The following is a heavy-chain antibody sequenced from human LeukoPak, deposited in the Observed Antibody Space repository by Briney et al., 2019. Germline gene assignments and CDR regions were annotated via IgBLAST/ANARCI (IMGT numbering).Heavy chain of an antibody. J-gene: IGHJ5*02. Sequence: SQTLSLTCAISGDSVPSNSVTWNWIRQSPSRGLEWLGRTYYRSTWYNEYAVSVRGRITVNPDTSKNQFSLHLNSVTLEDTAVYYCARRLTQYDCFDPWGQGILVTVSS. CDR2: TYYRSTWYN. CDR3: ARRLTQYDCFDP. D-gene: IGHD2-2*01. V-gene: IGHV6-1*01. CDR1: GDSVPSNSVT.